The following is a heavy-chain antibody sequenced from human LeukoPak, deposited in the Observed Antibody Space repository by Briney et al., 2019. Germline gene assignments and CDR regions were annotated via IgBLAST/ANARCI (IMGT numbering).Heavy chain of an antibody. CDR1: GGSISSYY. CDR2: IYYSGST. D-gene: IGHD6-13*01. J-gene: IGHJ5*02. CDR3: ARSYGYSSSWYGSDWFDP. Sequence: PSETLSLTCAVSGGSISSYYWNWIRQPPGKGLEWIGYIYYSGSTNYNPSLKSRVTISVDTSKNQFSLKLSSVTAADTAVYYCARSYGYSSSWYGSDWFDPWGQGTLVTVSS. V-gene: IGHV4-59*08.